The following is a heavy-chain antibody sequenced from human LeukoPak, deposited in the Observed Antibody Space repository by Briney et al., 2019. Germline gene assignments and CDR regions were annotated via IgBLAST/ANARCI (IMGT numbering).Heavy chain of an antibody. CDR1: GFTFSNAW. CDR3: TSGTGYTDHDY. J-gene: IGHJ4*02. V-gene: IGHV3-15*01. Sequence: GGSPRLSCAASGFTFSNAWMSWVRQAPGKGLEWVGRIKSKIDGGTIDYAAPVKGRFIVSRDDSEDTLYLEMNSLKTEDTAVYYCTSGTGYTDHDYWGQGTLVTVSS. D-gene: IGHD5-12*01. CDR2: IKSKIDGGTI.